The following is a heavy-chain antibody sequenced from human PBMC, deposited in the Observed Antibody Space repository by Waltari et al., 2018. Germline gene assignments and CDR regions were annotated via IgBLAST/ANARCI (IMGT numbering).Heavy chain of an antibody. J-gene: IGHJ4*02. CDR1: GYSISSGYY. V-gene: IGHV4-38-2*01. CDR2: IYHSGST. D-gene: IGHD6-19*01. CDR3: ATPLAVAGRTY. Sequence: QVQLQESGPGLVKPSETLSLTCAVSGYSISSGYYWGWLRQPPGKGLEWIGSIYHSGSTYYNPSLKSRVTISVDTSKNQFSLKLSSVTAADTAVYYWATPLAVAGRTYWGQGTLVTVSS.